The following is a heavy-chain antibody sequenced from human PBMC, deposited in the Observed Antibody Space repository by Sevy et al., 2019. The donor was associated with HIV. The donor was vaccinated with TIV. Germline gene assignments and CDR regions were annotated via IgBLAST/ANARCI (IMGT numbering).Heavy chain of an antibody. V-gene: IGHV3-23*01. D-gene: IGHD2-8*01. Sequence: GGSLRLSCAASGFTSSSYAMSWVRQPPGRGLEWVSTLSDSGVSTYYADSVKGRFTISRDNAKNILYLQMHSLRAEDTDVYYCACERTTSENGTHIVYWGQGTLVTVSS. CDR2: LSDSGVST. CDR3: ACERTTSENGTHIVY. J-gene: IGHJ4*02. CDR1: GFTSSSYA.